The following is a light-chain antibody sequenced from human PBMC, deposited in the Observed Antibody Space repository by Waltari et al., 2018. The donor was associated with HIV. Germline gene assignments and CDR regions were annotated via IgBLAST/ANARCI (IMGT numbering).Light chain of an antibody. CDR2: DAS. CDR1: QDISNY. Sequence: DIQMTQSPSSLSASVGARISITCRASQDISNYLAWFQQKPGEAPKSLIFDASSLQSGVPSKFSGSGSGTDFTLTISSLQPEDFATYYCQQYHSYPYTFGQGTKLES. J-gene: IGKJ2*01. CDR3: QQYHSYPYT. V-gene: IGKV1-16*02.